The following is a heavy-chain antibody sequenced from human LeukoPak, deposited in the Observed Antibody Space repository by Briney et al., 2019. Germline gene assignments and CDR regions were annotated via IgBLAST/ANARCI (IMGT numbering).Heavy chain of an antibody. D-gene: IGHD3-10*01. CDR1: GYTFTNYY. CDR3: AIHYYGSGSPLYYMDV. J-gene: IGHJ6*03. V-gene: IGHV1-69*13. Sequence: SVKVSCKASGYTFTNYYIHWVRQAPGQGLEWMGGIIPIFGTANYAQKFQGRVTITADESTSTAYMELSSLKSEDTAVYYCAIHYYGSGSPLYYMDVWGKGTTVTISS. CDR2: IIPIFGTA.